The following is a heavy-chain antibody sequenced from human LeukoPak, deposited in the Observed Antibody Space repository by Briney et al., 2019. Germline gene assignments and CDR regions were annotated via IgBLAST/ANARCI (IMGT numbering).Heavy chain of an antibody. Sequence: SETLSLTCTVSRGSISINSYYWGWIRQPPGKGLEYIGNVYYSGSTYYNPSLKSRVTISADTFKNQFSLKLTSVTAADTAVYYCVSAKPANYWGQGILVTVSS. J-gene: IGHJ4*02. CDR2: VYYSGST. V-gene: IGHV4-39*01. CDR3: VSAKPANY. CDR1: RGSISINSYY.